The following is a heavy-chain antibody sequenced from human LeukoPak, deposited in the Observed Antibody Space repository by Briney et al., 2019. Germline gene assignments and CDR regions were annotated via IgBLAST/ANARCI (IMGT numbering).Heavy chain of an antibody. Sequence: GGSLRLSCAASGFTFSSYGMHWVRQAPGKGLEWVAVISYDGSNKYYADSVKGRFTISRDNSKNTLYLQMNSLRAEDTAVYYCAKPPTAKYCSSTSCSYFDYWGQGTLVTASS. V-gene: IGHV3-30*18. J-gene: IGHJ4*02. CDR1: GFTFSSYG. CDR2: ISYDGSNK. D-gene: IGHD2-2*01. CDR3: AKPPTAKYCSSTSCSYFDY.